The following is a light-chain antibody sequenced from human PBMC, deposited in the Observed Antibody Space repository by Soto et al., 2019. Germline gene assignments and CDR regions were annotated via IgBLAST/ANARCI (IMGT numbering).Light chain of an antibody. CDR1: SGDVGGYNY. Sequence: QSVLTQPPSASGSPGQSVTISCTGTSGDVGGYNYVSWYQHHPGKAPKLMIYEVSKRPSGVPDRFSGSKSGNAAALTVSGLRVGDKADYYCSSYVGRNNGMVFGGGTTLPLL. CDR3: SSYVGRNNGMV. CDR2: EVS. V-gene: IGLV2-8*01. J-gene: IGLJ2*01.